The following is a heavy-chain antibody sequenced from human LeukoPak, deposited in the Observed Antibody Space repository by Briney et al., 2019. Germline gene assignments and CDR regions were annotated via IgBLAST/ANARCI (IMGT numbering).Heavy chain of an antibody. CDR1: GCTFSDYY. Sequence: GGSLRLSCAASGCTFSDYYLSWIRQAPGKGLEWVSYISSSGSTIYYAGSVKGRFTISRDNAKNSLYLQMNSLRAEDTAVYYCARDREQLTYYFDYWGQGTLVTVSS. CDR3: ARDREQLTYYFDY. D-gene: IGHD6-6*01. V-gene: IGHV3-11*01. J-gene: IGHJ4*02. CDR2: ISSSGSTI.